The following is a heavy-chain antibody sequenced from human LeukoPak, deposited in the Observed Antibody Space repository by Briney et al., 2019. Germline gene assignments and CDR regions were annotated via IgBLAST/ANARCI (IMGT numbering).Heavy chain of an antibody. V-gene: IGHV4-30-4*08. CDR1: GGSIGSGDYY. Sequence: KPSQTPSLTCTVSGGSIGSGDYYWNWIRQPPGKGLEWIGYIYDSGETYYNPSLKSRVIISLDTSKNQFYLRLSSVTASDTAVYYCARDRGVVIPFDYWGQGTLVTVSS. J-gene: IGHJ4*02. D-gene: IGHD2-2*01. CDR3: ARDRGVVIPFDY. CDR2: IYDSGET.